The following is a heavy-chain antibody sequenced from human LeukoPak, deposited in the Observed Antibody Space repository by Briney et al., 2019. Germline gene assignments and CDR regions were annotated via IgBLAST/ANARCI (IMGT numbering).Heavy chain of an antibody. CDR1: GYIHSSFG. V-gene: IGHV1-18*01. CDR3: ARDEGWEVPYYFDS. CDR2: ISGYSGKT. J-gene: IGHJ4*01. D-gene: IGHD1-26*01. Sequence: ASVKVSCKASGYIHSSFGISWVRQAPGQGLEWMGWISGYSGKTVYAQNIEDRLTMTTNTSTGTAYMELRSLRSDDTAVYFCARDEGWEVPYYFDSWGQGTHIIVSS.